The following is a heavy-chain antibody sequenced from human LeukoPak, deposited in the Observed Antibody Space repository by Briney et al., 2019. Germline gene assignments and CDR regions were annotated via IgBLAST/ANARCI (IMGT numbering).Heavy chain of an antibody. CDR3: ARGSGTQLVPHSDF. CDR2: MNPNSGNT. V-gene: IGHV1-8*03. Sequence: ASVKVSCKASGYTFTSYDINWVRQATGQGLEWMGWMNPNSGNTGYAQKFQGRVTITRNTSISTAYMELSSLRSEDTAVYYCARGSGTQLVPHSDFWGQGTLVTVSS. D-gene: IGHD6-13*01. CDR1: GYTFTSYD. J-gene: IGHJ4*02.